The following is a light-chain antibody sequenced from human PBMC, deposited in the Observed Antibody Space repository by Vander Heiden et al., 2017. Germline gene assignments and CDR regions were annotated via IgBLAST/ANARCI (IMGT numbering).Light chain of an antibody. CDR1: QSVRSN. V-gene: IGKV3-15*01. CDR3: QQYNNWPPIA. Sequence: EIVMTQSPATLSVSPGERATLSCRASQSVRSNLAWYQQKPGQAPRLLIYGASTRATGIPARFSGSGSGTEFTLTISNLQSEDFAVYNCQQYNNWPPIAFGQGTRLEIK. J-gene: IGKJ5*01. CDR2: GAS.